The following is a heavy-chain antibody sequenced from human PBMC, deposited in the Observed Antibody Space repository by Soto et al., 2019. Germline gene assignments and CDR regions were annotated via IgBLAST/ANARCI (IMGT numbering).Heavy chain of an antibody. D-gene: IGHD3-9*01. CDR3: ARDLRTAFDY. CDR1: GGSISSYY. J-gene: IGHJ4*02. V-gene: IGHV4-59*01. Sequence: SETLSLTCTVSGGSISSYYWSWIRQPPGKGLEWIGYIYYSGSTNYNPSLKSRVTISVDTSKNQFSLGLSSVTAADTAVYYCARDLRTAFDYWGQGTLVTVSS. CDR2: IYYSGST.